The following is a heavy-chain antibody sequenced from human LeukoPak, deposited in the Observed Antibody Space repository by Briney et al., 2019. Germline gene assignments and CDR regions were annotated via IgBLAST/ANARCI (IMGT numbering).Heavy chain of an antibody. J-gene: IGHJ4*02. CDR3: ARYGDFWSGSVQ. V-gene: IGHV4-61*02. Sequence: PSETLSLTCTVSGGSISSGSYYWSWIRQPAGKGLEWIGRIYTSGSTNYNPSLKSRVTISVDTSKNQFSLKLSSVTAADTAVYYCARYGDFWSGSVQWGQGTLVTVSS. CDR2: IYTSGST. CDR1: GGSISSGSYY. D-gene: IGHD3-3*01.